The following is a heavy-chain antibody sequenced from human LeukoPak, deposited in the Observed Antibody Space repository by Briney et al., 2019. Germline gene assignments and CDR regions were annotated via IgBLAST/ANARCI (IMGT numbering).Heavy chain of an antibody. Sequence: ASVKVSCKASGYTFTSYGISWVRQAPGQGPEWMGWISAYNGNTNYAQKLQGRVTMTTDTSTSTAYMELRSLRSDDTAVYYCARATTYYYYMDVWGKGTTVTVSS. J-gene: IGHJ6*03. V-gene: IGHV1-18*01. CDR2: ISAYNGNT. CDR1: GYTFTSYG. D-gene: IGHD5-12*01. CDR3: ARATTYYYYMDV.